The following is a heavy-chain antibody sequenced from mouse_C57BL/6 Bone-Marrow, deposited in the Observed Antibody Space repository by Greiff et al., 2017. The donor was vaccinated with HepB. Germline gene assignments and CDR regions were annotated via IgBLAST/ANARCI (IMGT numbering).Heavy chain of an antibody. D-gene: IGHD1-1*01. J-gene: IGHJ2*01. Sequence: EVQLQQSGAELVRPGASVKLSCTASGFNIKDDYMHWVKQRPEQGLEWIGWIDPENGDTEYASKFQGKATITADTSSNTAYLQLSSLTSEDTAVYNSTTDRYGSIYFDYWGQGTTLTVSS. CDR3: TTDRYGSIYFDY. CDR2: IDPENGDT. CDR1: GFNIKDDY. V-gene: IGHV14-4*01.